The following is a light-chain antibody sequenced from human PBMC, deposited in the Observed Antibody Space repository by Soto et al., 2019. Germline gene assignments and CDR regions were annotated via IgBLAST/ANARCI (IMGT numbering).Light chain of an antibody. J-gene: IGKJ5*01. CDR2: KAS. CDR3: QQYNSYPV. Sequence: DIQMTQSPSTLSASVGDRVTITCRASQSISSWLAWYQQKPGKAPNLLIYKASSLESGVPSRFSGSGSGTEYTLTISSLQPDYLSTYSCQQYNSYPVFGQGTRLEIK. CDR1: QSISSW. V-gene: IGKV1-5*03.